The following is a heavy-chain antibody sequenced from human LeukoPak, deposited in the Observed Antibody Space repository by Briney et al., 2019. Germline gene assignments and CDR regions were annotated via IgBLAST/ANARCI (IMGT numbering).Heavy chain of an antibody. J-gene: IGHJ2*01. Sequence: SETLSLTCAVSGGSISSGGYSWSWIRQPPGKGLEWIGYIYHSGSTYYNPSLKSRVTISVDRSKNQFSLKLSSVTAADTAVYYCARGPVVPAAIKRSAKWYFGLWGRGTLVTVSS. CDR1: GGSISSGGYS. CDR3: ARGPVVPAAIKRSAKWYFGL. CDR2: IYHSGST. V-gene: IGHV4-30-2*01. D-gene: IGHD2-2*02.